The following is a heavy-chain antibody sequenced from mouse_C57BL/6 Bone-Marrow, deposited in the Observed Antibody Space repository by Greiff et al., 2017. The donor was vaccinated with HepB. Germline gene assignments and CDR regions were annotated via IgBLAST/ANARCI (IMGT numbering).Heavy chain of an antibody. CDR1: GYTFTSYG. D-gene: IGHD1-1*01. V-gene: IGHV1-81*01. J-gene: IGHJ3*01. CDR2: IYPRSGST. CDR3: GREDYGSRFAY. Sequence: VMLVESGAELARPGASVKLSCKASGYTFTSYGISWVKQRTGQGLEWIGEIYPRSGSTYYNEKFKGKATLTADKSSSTAYMELRSLTSEDSAVYVCGREDYGSRFAYWGQGTLVTVSA.